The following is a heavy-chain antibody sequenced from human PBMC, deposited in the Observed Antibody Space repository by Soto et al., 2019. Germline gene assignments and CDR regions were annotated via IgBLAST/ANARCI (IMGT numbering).Heavy chain of an antibody. V-gene: IGHV3-9*01. CDR2: ISWNSGSI. Sequence: EVQLVESGGGLVQPGRSLRLSCAASGFTFDDYAMHWVRQAPGKGLEWVSGISWNSGSIGYADSVKGRFTISRYNAKNSLYLQMNSLRAEDTALYYCAKDTGDSSGYYLDYWGQGTLVTVSS. CDR3: AKDTGDSSGYYLDY. D-gene: IGHD3-22*01. CDR1: GFTFDDYA. J-gene: IGHJ4*02.